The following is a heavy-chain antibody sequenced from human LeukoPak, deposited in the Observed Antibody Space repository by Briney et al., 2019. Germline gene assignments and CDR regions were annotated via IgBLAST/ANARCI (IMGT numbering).Heavy chain of an antibody. CDR2: ISSSGSTI. CDR1: GFTFSSYE. V-gene: IGHV3-48*03. Sequence: GRSLRLSCAASGFTFSSYEMNWVRQAPGKGLEWASYISSSGSTIYCADSVKGRFTISRDNAKNSLYLQMNSLRAEDTAVYYCAELGITMIGGVWGKGTTVTISS. J-gene: IGHJ6*04. D-gene: IGHD3-10*02. CDR3: AELGITMIGGV.